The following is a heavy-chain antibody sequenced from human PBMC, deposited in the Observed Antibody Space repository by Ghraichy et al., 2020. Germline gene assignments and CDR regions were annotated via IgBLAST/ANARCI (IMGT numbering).Heavy chain of an antibody. CDR3: AKKYYDFWSGYFFDY. D-gene: IGHD3-3*01. V-gene: IGHV3-23*01. Sequence: ETLSLTCAASGFTFSSYAMSWVRQAPGKGLEWVSAISGSGGSTYYADSVKGRFTISRDNSKNTLYLQMNSLRAEDTAVYYCAKKYYDFWSGYFFDYWGQGTLVTVSS. CDR2: ISGSGGST. CDR1: GFTFSSYA. J-gene: IGHJ4*02.